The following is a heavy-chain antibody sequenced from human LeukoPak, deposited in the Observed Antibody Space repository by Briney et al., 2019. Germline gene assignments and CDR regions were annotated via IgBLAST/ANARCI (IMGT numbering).Heavy chain of an antibody. CDR2: IHHTGST. CDR3: ARGSRPLLPYSF. CDR1: GVSFSGFY. V-gene: IGHV4-34*01. Sequence: SETLSLTCAVYGVSFSGFYWTWIRQPPGKGLGWIGEIHHTGSTNYNPSLKTRVAISVDTSKNQFSLNLKSVTAEDTAVYYCARGSRPLLPYSFWGQGTLVTVSS. J-gene: IGHJ1*01. D-gene: IGHD3-22*01.